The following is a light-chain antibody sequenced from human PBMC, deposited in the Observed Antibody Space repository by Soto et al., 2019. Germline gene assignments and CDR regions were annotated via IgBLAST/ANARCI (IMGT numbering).Light chain of an antibody. CDR1: SSNIGAGYD. V-gene: IGLV1-40*01. CDR3: QSYDTSLSAYV. CDR2: GNI. J-gene: IGLJ1*01. Sequence: QSALTQPPSVSGAPGQRVTVSCTGSSSNIGAGYDVHWYQQLPGTAPKLLIYGNINRPSGVPDRFSGSKSGTSASLAITGLQAEDEADYYCQSYDTSLSAYVFGTGTKLTVL.